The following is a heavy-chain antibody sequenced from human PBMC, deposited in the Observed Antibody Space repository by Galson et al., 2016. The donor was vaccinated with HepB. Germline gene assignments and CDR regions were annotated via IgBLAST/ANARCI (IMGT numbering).Heavy chain of an antibody. CDR3: AIDPSQWHDLLFGN. CDR1: GFNFRACG. CDR2: IWYDGNKT. Sequence: SLRLSCAASGFNFRACGMHWLRQAPGRGLEWVALIWYDGNKTYYADSVKGRFTISRDNSKNILYLQMNSLRAEDTAIYYCAIDPSQWHDLLFGNWAQGTLVTVSA. V-gene: IGHV3-33*01. D-gene: IGHD6-19*01. J-gene: IGHJ4*02.